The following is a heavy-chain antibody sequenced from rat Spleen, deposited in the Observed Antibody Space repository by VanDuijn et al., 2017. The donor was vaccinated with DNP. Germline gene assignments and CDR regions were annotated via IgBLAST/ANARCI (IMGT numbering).Heavy chain of an antibody. D-gene: IGHD1-7*01. CDR3: TRESWGYVMDA. J-gene: IGHJ4*01. Sequence: QVQLKESGPVLVQASETLSLTCTVSGFSLTNYGVIWVRQSPGKGLEWMGIIWGHGDTDYNSALKSRLRINRDTSKSQVFLKMNSLQTDDTAIYYCTRESWGYVMDAWGQGASVTVSS. CDR1: GFSLTNYG. V-gene: IGHV2S75*01. CDR2: IWGHGDT.